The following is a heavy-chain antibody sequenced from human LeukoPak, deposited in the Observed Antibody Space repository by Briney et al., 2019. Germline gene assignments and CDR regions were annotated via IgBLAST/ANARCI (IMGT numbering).Heavy chain of an antibody. Sequence: PGGSLRLSCAASGFTFDDYGMSWVRQAPGKGLEWVSGINWNGGSTGYADSVKGRFTISRDNAKNSLYLQMNSLRAEDTALYHCARGQCSSTSCYFGYWGQGTLVTVSS. CDR2: INWNGGST. D-gene: IGHD2-2*01. CDR1: GFTFDDYG. J-gene: IGHJ4*02. V-gene: IGHV3-20*01. CDR3: ARGQCSSTSCYFGY.